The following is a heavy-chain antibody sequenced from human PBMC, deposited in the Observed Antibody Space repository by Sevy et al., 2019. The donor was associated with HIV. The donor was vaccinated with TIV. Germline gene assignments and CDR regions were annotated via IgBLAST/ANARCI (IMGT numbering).Heavy chain of an antibody. CDR2: IYNIGST. Sequence: SETLSLTCTVSDTSVSSDNYYWAWIRQPPGKGLEWIGYIYNIGSTNYNPSLKSRLIISADTSKNQFSLKLNSMTAADTAVYYCAGARYYYGSGTYQYGVDVWGQGTTVTVSS. CDR3: AGARYYYGSGTYQYGVDV. V-gene: IGHV4-61*01. D-gene: IGHD3-10*01. CDR1: DTSVSSDNYY. J-gene: IGHJ6*02.